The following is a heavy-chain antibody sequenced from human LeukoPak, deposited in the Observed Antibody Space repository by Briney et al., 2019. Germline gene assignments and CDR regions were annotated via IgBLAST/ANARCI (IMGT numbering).Heavy chain of an antibody. V-gene: IGHV4-31*03. Sequence: PSETLSLPCTVSGGSISSGGYYWSWIRQHPGKGLEWIGYIYYSGSTYYNPSLKSRATISVYTSKNQFSLKLSSVTAADTAVYYCARDDYGDDEAFDIWGQGTMVTVSS. J-gene: IGHJ3*02. D-gene: IGHD4-17*01. CDR2: IYYSGST. CDR3: ARDDYGDDEAFDI. CDR1: GGSISSGGYY.